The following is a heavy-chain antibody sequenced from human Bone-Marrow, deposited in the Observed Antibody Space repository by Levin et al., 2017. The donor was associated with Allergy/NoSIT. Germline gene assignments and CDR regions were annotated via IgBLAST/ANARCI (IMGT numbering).Heavy chain of an antibody. D-gene: IGHD2-21*01. CDR2: INHSGST. V-gene: IGHV4-34*01. J-gene: IGHJ5*02. CDR3: ARAGQVIEKNNWFDP. Sequence: SQTLSLTCAVYGGSFSGYYWSWIRQPPGKGLEWIGEINHSGSTNYNPSLKSRVTISVDTSKNQFSLKLSSVTAADTAVYYCARAGQVIEKNNWFDPWGQGTLVTVSS. CDR1: GGSFSGYY.